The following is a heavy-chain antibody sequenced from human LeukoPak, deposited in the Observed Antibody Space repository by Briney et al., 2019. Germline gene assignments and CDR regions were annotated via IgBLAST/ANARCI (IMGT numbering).Heavy chain of an antibody. D-gene: IGHD1-26*01. CDR3: ARARGGSYDYYMDV. CDR2: ISSSSSYI. J-gene: IGHJ6*03. V-gene: IGHV3-21*01. Sequence: GGSLRLSCAASGFTFSSYSMNWVRQAPGKGLEWVSSISSSSSYIYYADSVKGRSTISRDNAKNSLYLQMNSLRAEDTAVYYCARARGGSYDYYMDVWGKGTTVTVSS. CDR1: GFTFSSYS.